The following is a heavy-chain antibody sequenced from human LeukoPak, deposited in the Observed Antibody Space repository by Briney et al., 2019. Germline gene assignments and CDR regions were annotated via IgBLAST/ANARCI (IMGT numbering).Heavy chain of an antibody. V-gene: IGHV3-48*01. Sequence: PGGSLRLSCTASGFTFSGFSMHWVRQAPGKGLVWLSYISTSSRSTYYADSVKGRFTISRDNAKNSLFLDMHSLRPGDSAVYYCARSAVRGVACDYWGQGTLLTVSS. CDR3: ARSAVRGVACDY. D-gene: IGHD3-10*01. J-gene: IGHJ4*02. CDR2: ISTSSRST. CDR1: GFTFSGFS.